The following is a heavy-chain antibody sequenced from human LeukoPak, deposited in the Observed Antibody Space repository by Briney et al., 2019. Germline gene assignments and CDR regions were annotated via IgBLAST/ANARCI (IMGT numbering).Heavy chain of an antibody. D-gene: IGHD6-19*01. J-gene: IGHJ6*02. CDR3: ASISSGWYYGMDV. V-gene: IGHV4-31*03. CDR1: GGSISSGGYY. CDR2: IYYSGST. Sequence: TSETLSLTCTVSGGSISSGGYYWSWIRQHPGKGLEWIGYIYYSGSTYYNPSLKSRVTISVDTSKNQFSLKLSSVTAADTAVYYCASISSGWYYGMDVWGQGTTVTVSS.